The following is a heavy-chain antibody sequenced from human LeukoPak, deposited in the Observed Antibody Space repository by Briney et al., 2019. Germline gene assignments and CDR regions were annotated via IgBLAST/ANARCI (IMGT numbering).Heavy chain of an antibody. CDR3: AKDIGVGGYSFRGFDY. J-gene: IGHJ4*02. V-gene: IGHV3-11*04. CDR2: ISSSGSAI. CDR1: GLTFNFTFSDYY. D-gene: IGHD5-18*01. Sequence: GRSLRLSCAASGLTFNFTFSDYYMNWIRQAPGKGLEWVSYISSSGSAIYYADSVKGRFIISRDNAKNSLYLQMNSLRAEDTAVYYCAKDIGVGGYSFRGFDYWGQGTLVTVSS.